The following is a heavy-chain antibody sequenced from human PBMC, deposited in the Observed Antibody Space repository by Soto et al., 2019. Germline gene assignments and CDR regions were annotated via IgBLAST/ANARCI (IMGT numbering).Heavy chain of an antibody. J-gene: IGHJ4*02. CDR1: GYSFTSYW. V-gene: IGHV5-51*01. D-gene: IGHD3-22*01. Sequence: PGESLKISCNGSGYSFTSYWIGWVRQMPGKGLEWMGIIYPGDSDTRYSPSFQGQVTISADKSISTAYLQWSSLKASDTAMYYCARRYYYDSSGYYHGADYWGQGTLVTVSS. CDR2: IYPGDSDT. CDR3: ARRYYYDSSGYYHGADY.